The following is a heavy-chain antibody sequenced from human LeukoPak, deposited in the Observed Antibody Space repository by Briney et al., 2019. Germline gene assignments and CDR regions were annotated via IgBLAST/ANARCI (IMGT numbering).Heavy chain of an antibody. CDR3: ARDKYYYATGGAFDI. V-gene: IGHV3-53*01. CDR1: GFTVSSYY. D-gene: IGHD3-10*01. J-gene: IGHJ3*02. CDR2: IYSGGST. Sequence: GGSLRLSCAASGFTVSSYYMSWVRQAPGKGLEWVSVIYSGGSTYYADSVKGRFTISRDNSKNTLYLQMNSLRAEDTAVYYCARDKYYYATGGAFDIWGQGTMVTVSS.